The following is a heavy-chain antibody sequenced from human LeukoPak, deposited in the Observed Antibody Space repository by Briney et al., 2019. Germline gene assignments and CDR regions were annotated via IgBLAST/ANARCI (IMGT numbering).Heavy chain of an antibody. V-gene: IGHV3-21*01. CDR3: AREARTTVTTDY. CDR2: ISSSSSYI. CDR1: GFTFSSYS. D-gene: IGHD4-17*01. J-gene: IGHJ4*02. Sequence: PGGSLRLSCAASGFTFSSYSMNWVRQAPGKGLEWVSSISSSSSYIYYADSVKGRFTISRDNAKNSLYLQMNRLSAEDTAVYYCAREARTTVTTDYWGQGTLVTVSS.